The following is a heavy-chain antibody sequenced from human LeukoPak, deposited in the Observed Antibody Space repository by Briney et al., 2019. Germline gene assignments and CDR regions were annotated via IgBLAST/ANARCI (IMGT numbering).Heavy chain of an antibody. D-gene: IGHD1-26*01. V-gene: IGHV1-2*02. CDR1: GYTFTSYA. CDR3: AVASGSYEYFDY. CDR2: INPNSGGT. Sequence: GASVKVSCKTSGYTFTSYAMNWVRQAPGQGLEWMGWINPNSGGTNYAQKFQGRVTMTRDTSISTAYMELSRLRSDDTAVYYCAVASGSYEYFDYWGQGTLVTVSS. J-gene: IGHJ4*02.